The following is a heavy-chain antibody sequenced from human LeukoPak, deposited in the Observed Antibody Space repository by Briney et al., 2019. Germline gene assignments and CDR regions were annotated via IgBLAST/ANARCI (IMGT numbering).Heavy chain of an antibody. D-gene: IGHD5-24*01. CDR3: ATGRRDGYNLGY. CDR1: GFNGTTNY. CDR2: IYSGGTT. Sequence: GGSLRLSCAASGFNGTTNYMSWVRQAPGKGLEWESVIYSGGTTYYADSVKGRFTISRDISKNTLSLQMNTLRAEDTAVHYCATGRRDGYNLGYWGHGTLVALSS. V-gene: IGHV3-53*01. J-gene: IGHJ4*01.